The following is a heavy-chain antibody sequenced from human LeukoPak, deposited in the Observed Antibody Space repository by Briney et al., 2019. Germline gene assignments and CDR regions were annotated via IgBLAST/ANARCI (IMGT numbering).Heavy chain of an antibody. D-gene: IGHD6-19*01. J-gene: IGHJ5*02. CDR3: AKEEYDSGWYKWFGP. V-gene: IGHV3-23*01. CDR2: INYSGSRT. Sequence: GGSLRLFCAASGITFSTYAMTWVRQARGKGLEWVSSINYSGSRTFYADSVKGRFTISRDNSKDTLYLQMNSLRGQDPAVYYCAKEEYDSGWYKWFGPWGQGSMVTVCS. CDR1: GITFSTYA.